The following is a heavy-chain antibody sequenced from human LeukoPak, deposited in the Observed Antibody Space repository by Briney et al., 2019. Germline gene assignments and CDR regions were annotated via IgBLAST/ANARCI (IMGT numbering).Heavy chain of an antibody. CDR1: GFSFSAYA. J-gene: IGHJ4*02. V-gene: IGHV3-30*02. D-gene: IGHD6-13*01. CDR3: VKTGSGWYGDY. Sequence: GGSLRLSCAASGFSFSAYAMYWVRQAPGKGPEWVALIRYDGINKYYGDSVKGRFTISRDNSKNMLYLQMNSLRADDTAVYYCVKTGSGWYGDYWGQGARVTVSS. CDR2: IRYDGINK.